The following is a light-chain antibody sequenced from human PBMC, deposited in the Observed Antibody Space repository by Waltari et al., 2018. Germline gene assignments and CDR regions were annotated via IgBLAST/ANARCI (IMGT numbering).Light chain of an antibody. CDR1: KLGDKY. CDR3: QAWDRSTVV. V-gene: IGLV3-1*01. Sequence: SYELTQPPSVSVSPGQTASITCAGDKLGDKYACWYQQKPGQSPVLGIYQDSRRPSGIPGRFSGSNSGNTATLTMSGTQAMDEAAYYCQAWDRSTVVFGGGTKLTVL. J-gene: IGLJ2*01. CDR2: QDS.